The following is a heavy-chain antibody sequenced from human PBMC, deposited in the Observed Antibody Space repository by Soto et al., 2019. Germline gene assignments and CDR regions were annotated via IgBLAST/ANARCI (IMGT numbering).Heavy chain of an antibody. CDR1: GFTFSSYA. CDR3: ARSNWNSPNNYYYYGMDV. V-gene: IGHV3-30-3*01. J-gene: IGHJ6*02. Sequence: QVQLVESGGGVVQPGRSLRLSCAASGFTFSSYAMHWVRQAPGKGLEWVAVISYDGSNKYYADSVKGRFTISRDNSKNTLYLQMNSLGAEDTAVYYCARSNWNSPNNYYYYGMDVWGQGTTVTVSS. CDR2: ISYDGSNK. D-gene: IGHD1-1*01.